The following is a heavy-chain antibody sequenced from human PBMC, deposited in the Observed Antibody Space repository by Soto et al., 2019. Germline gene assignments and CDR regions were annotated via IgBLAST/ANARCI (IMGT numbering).Heavy chain of an antibody. CDR3: AKAPTYYDFWSVYYTPSFDAFDI. D-gene: IGHD3-3*01. Sequence: GGSLRLSCAASGFTFSSYGMHWVRQAPGKGLEWVAVISYDGSNKYYADSVKGRFTISRDNSKNTLYLQMNSLRAEDTAVYYWAKAPTYYDFWSVYYTPSFDAFDIWGQGTMVTVSS. CDR1: GFTFSSYG. V-gene: IGHV3-30*18. CDR2: ISYDGSNK. J-gene: IGHJ3*02.